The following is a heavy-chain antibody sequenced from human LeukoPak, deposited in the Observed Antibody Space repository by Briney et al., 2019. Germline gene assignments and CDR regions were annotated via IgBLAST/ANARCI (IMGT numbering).Heavy chain of an antibody. J-gene: IGHJ4*02. V-gene: IGHV3-23*01. Sequence: PGGSLRLSCAASGFTFSNDAMSWVRQAPGKGLEWVSAITGSGGNTYYADSVKGRFTISRDNSKNTLYLQMNSLRDEDTAVYYCAKWGDFDVLTGYYVTDFWGQGTLVTVSS. CDR2: ITGSGGNT. D-gene: IGHD3-9*01. CDR3: AKWGDFDVLTGYYVTDF. CDR1: GFTFSNDA.